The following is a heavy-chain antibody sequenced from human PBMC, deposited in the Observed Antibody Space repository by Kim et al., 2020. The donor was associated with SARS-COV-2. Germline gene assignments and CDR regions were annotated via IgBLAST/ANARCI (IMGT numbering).Heavy chain of an antibody. CDR1: GGSISSSSYY. V-gene: IGHV4-39*07. J-gene: IGHJ5*02. CDR3: ARVGIVGAPGAGWFDP. CDR2: IYYSGST. D-gene: IGHD1-26*01. Sequence: SETLSLTCTVSGGSISSSSYYWGWIRQPPGKGLEWIGSIYYSGSTYYNPSLKSRVTISVDTSKNQFSLKLSSVTAADTAVYYCARVGIVGAPGAGWFDPWGQGTLVTVSS.